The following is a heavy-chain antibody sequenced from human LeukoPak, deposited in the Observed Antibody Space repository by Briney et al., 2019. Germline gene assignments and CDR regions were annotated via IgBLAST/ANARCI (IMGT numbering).Heavy chain of an antibody. CDR2: ISSGGGVT. D-gene: IGHD5-24*01. CDR3: AKVRSMAANPSYFDS. Sequence: SGGSLRLSCAASGFTFSTYAMSWVRQAPGKGLEWASVISSGGGVTHYADSVEGRFTISRDNSKNTLFLQVNSLRAEDTAVYYCAKVRSMAANPSYFDSWGQGTLVTVSS. J-gene: IGHJ4*02. CDR1: GFTFSTYA. V-gene: IGHV3-23*01.